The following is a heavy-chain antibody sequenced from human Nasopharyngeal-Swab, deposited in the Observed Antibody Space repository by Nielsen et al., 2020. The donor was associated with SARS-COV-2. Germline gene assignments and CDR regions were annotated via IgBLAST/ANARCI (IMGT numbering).Heavy chain of an antibody. Sequence: VVSLRLSCAVSGFTFNNYGMHWVRQAPGKGLDWVSLISYDGSLKYYADSVKGRFTISRDSSKNTVYLQMNSLRPEDTAVYYCARRRPILHLGEFSSSFDSWGQGTLVTVSS. J-gene: IGHJ4*02. CDR3: ARRRPILHLGEFSSSFDS. D-gene: IGHD3-16*01. CDR2: ISYDGSLK. V-gene: IGHV3-30*03. CDR1: GFTFNNYG.